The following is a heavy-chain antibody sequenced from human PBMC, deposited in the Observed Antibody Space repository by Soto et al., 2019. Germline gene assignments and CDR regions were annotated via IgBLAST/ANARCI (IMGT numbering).Heavy chain of an antibody. Sequence: PGGSLRLSCAASGFTFSNAWMSWVRQAPGKGLEWVGRIKSKTDCGTTDYAAPVKGRFTISRDDSKNTLYLQMNSLKTEDTAVYYCTTDGLYYYDSSGDSWGQGTLVTVS. CDR3: TTDGLYYYDSSGDS. D-gene: IGHD3-22*01. V-gene: IGHV3-15*01. CDR1: GFTFSNAW. CDR2: IKSKTDCGTT. J-gene: IGHJ4*02.